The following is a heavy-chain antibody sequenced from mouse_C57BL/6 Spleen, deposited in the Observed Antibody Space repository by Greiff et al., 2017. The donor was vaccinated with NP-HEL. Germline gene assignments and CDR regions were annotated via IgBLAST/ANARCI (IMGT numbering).Heavy chain of an antibody. CDR1: GYTFTSYW. D-gene: IGHD1-1*02. CDR3: ARKGVGYYFDY. CDR2: IDPSDSET. J-gene: IGHJ2*01. V-gene: IGHV1-52*01. Sequence: QVQLQQPGAELVRPGSSVKLSCKASGYTFTSYWMHWVKQRPIQGLEWIGNIDPSDSETHYNQKFKDKATLTVDKSSSTAYMQLSSLTSEDSAVYYCARKGVGYYFDYWGQGTTLTVSS.